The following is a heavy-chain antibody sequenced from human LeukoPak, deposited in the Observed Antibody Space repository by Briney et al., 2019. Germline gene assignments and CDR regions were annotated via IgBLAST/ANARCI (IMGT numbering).Heavy chain of an antibody. CDR3: AKDRACGQWNCQGSDY. D-gene: IGHD1-7*01. CDR1: GLTFSSYE. J-gene: IGHJ4*02. CDR2: VSDSGDGT. Sequence: PGGSLRLSCAASGLTFSSYEMNWVRQAPGKGLEWVLGVSDSGDGTHYADSVKGRFTISRDNSKNTLYLQMNNLRAEDTAVYYCAKDRACGQWNCQGSDYWGQGTLVTVSS. V-gene: IGHV3-23*01.